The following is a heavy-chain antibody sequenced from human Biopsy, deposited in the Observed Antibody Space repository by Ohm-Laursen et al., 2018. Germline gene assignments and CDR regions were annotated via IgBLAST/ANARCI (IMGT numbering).Heavy chain of an antibody. V-gene: IGHV1-24*01. CDR1: GYTLTELS. D-gene: IGHD1-1*01. CDR2: FAPENGKT. Sequence: ASVKVSCKVSGYTLTELSMHWVRQAPGKGLEWMGGFAPENGKTVYAQNFQARVSITEDTSTDTAYMELRSLRSEDTAVYYCAADINVWNVNYWGQGTQVTVSS. CDR3: AADINVWNVNY. J-gene: IGHJ4*02.